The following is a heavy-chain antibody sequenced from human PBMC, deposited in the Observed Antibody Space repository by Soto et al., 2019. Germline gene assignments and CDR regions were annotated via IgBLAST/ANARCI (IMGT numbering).Heavy chain of an antibody. Sequence: QVQLVESGGGVVRPGRSLRLSCAASGFIFSSYAMHWVRQAPGKGLEWVAGISQDGNKKYYADSVEGRFTISRDNSKNKLYIHMSSLRAADTAVYYCADLRYFDWGQGTMVTVSP. CDR3: ADLRYFD. D-gene: IGHD3-9*01. J-gene: IGHJ3*01. V-gene: IGHV3-30-3*01. CDR1: GFIFSSYA. CDR2: ISQDGNKK.